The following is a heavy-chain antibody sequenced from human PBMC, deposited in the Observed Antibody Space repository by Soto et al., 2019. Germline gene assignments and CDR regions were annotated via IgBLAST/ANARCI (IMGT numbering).Heavy chain of an antibody. CDR2: ISGSGGST. J-gene: IGHJ4*02. Sequence: PGGSLRLSCAASGFTFSSYAMSWVRQAPGKGLEWVSAISGSGGSTYYADSVKGRFTISRDNSKNTLYLQMNSLRAEDSAVYYCVNGDCGGDCYPVNPDYWGQGTLVTVSS. CDR3: VNGDCGGDCYPVNPDY. V-gene: IGHV3-23*01. CDR1: GFTFSSYA. D-gene: IGHD2-21*02.